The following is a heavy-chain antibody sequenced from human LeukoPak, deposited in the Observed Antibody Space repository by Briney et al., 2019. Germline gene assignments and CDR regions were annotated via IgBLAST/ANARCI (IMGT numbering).Heavy chain of an antibody. Sequence: GGSLRLSRAASGFTFSDYFMSWVRQAPEKGLEWVSYIGPSSDNINYADSVKGRFTVSRDNAKNSLYLQMNSLRAEDTAVYYCARVNPTNSGFYTYWGQGTLVTVSS. J-gene: IGHJ1*01. CDR2: IGPSSDNI. CDR3: ARVNPTNSGFYTY. V-gene: IGHV3-11*06. D-gene: IGHD3-22*01. CDR1: GFTFSDYF.